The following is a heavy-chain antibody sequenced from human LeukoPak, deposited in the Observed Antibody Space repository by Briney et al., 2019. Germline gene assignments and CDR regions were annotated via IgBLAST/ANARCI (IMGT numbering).Heavy chain of an antibody. D-gene: IGHD6-13*01. CDR3: AKFIAGGGTRWFDP. CDR1: GFSFSSYS. J-gene: IGHJ5*02. CDR2: ISSSSRNII. Sequence: GGSLRPSCAASGFSFSSYSMNWVRQAPGKGLEWVSYISSSSRNIIHYADSVKGRFTISRDNAKNSLYLQMHSLTADDTAVYYCAKFIAGGGTRWFDPWGQGTRVTVSS. V-gene: IGHV3-48*01.